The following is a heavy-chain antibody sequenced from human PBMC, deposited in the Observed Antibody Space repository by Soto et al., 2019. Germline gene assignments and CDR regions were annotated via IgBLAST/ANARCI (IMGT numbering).Heavy chain of an antibody. J-gene: IGHJ3*02. CDR1: GFTFSSYA. D-gene: IGHD3-3*01. CDR2: ISFDGSNK. CDR3: ARDLSRSGYYTSSFDI. V-gene: IGHV3-30-3*01. Sequence: GGSLRLSCAASGFTFSSYAMHWVRQAPGKGLEWVAVISFDGSNKYYADSVKGRFTISRDNSKNTLYLQMNSLRAEDTAVYYCARDLSRSGYYTSSFDIWGQGTMVTVSS.